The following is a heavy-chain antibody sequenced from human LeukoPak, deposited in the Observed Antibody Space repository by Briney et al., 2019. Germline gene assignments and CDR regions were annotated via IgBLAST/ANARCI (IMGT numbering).Heavy chain of an antibody. D-gene: IGHD2-21*02. CDR2: INPNSGGT. Sequence: GASVKVSCKASGYTFTGYYMHWVRQAPGQGLEWMGWINPNSGGTNYAQKFQGRVTMTRDTSISTAYMELSRLRSDDTAVYYCAREDSVVVTGSAFDIWGQGTMVTVSS. J-gene: IGHJ3*02. V-gene: IGHV1-2*02. CDR1: GYTFTGYY. CDR3: AREDSVVVTGSAFDI.